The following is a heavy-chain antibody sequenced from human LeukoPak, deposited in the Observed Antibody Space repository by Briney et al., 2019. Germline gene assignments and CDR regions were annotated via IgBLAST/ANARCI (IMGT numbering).Heavy chain of an antibody. CDR1: GGSISSGGYS. D-gene: IGHD5-18*01. CDR2: IYHSGST. CDR3: ARGRDSAMVTN. Sequence: SETLSLTCAVSGGSISSGGYSWSWIRQPPGKGLEWIGYIYHSGSTCYNPSLKSRVTISVDTSKNQFSPKLSSVTAADTAVYYCARGRDSAMVTNWGQGTLVTVSS. V-gene: IGHV4-30-2*01. J-gene: IGHJ4*02.